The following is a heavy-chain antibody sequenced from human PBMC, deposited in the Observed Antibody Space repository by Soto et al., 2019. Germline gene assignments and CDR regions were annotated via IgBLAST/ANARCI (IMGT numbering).Heavy chain of an antibody. CDR2: IIPIFGTA. CDR3: ARDVAVAGAYDY. CDR1: GGTFSSYA. V-gene: IGHV1-69*13. Sequence: SVKVSCKASGGTFSSYAISWVRQAPGQGLEWMGGIIPIFGTANYAQKFQGRVTITADESTSTAYMELSSLRSEDTAVYYCARDVAVAGAYDYWGQGTLVTVSS. D-gene: IGHD6-19*01. J-gene: IGHJ4*02.